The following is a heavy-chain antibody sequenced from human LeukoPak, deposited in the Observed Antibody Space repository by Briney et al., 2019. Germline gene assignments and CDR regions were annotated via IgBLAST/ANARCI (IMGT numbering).Heavy chain of an antibody. D-gene: IGHD3-22*01. Sequence: AASGLNFSDHAMSRIRKDKGKGLEWVSAISGSGGSTYYADSVKGRFTISRDNSKNTLYLQMNSLRAEDTAVYYCAKDRVSYSSWGQGTLVTVSS. CDR3: AKDRVSYSS. CDR2: ISGSGGST. V-gene: IGHV3-23*01. CDR1: GLNFSDHA. J-gene: IGHJ4*02.